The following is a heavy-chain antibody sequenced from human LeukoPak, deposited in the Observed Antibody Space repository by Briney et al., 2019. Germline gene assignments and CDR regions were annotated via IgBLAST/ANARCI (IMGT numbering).Heavy chain of an antibody. D-gene: IGHD6-13*01. Sequence: ASVKVSCKASGYTFTSYGISWVRQAPGQGLEWMGWITAYNDNTYYAQKLQGRVTMTTDTSTSTAYMKLRSLRSDDTAVYYCARDLRRGSSSWYVSGGDYWGQGTLVTVSS. J-gene: IGHJ4*02. CDR3: ARDLRRGSSSWYVSGGDY. CDR1: GYTFTSYG. V-gene: IGHV1-18*01. CDR2: ITAYNDNT.